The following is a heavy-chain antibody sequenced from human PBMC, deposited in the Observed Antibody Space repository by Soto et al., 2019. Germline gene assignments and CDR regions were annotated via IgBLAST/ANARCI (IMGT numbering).Heavy chain of an antibody. Sequence: QITLKESGPTLVKPTQTLTLTCTFSGFSLSTSGVGVGWIRQPPGKALEWLAVIYWDDDKRYSPSLKSRLTITKDPSKIQVVPRMTNMDPLDTATYYCAHLLYSSIGDYWGQGTLVTVPS. CDR1: GFSLSTSGVG. D-gene: IGHD6-13*01. V-gene: IGHV2-5*02. CDR2: IYWDDDK. CDR3: AHLLYSSIGDY. J-gene: IGHJ4*02.